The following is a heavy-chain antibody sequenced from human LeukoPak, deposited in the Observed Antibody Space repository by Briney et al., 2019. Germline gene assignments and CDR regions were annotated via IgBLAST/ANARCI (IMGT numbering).Heavy chain of an antibody. CDR1: GFTFSDYY. V-gene: IGHV3-11*01. CDR3: ARQEYGSRQYYFDY. Sequence: GGSLRLSCAASGFTFSDYYMSWIRQAPGKGLKWVSYISSGGGSIYYADSVKGRFTISRDNAKNSLYLQMNSLGAEDTAVYYCARQEYGSRQYYFDYWGQGTLVTVSS. CDR2: ISSGGGSI. J-gene: IGHJ4*02. D-gene: IGHD6-13*01.